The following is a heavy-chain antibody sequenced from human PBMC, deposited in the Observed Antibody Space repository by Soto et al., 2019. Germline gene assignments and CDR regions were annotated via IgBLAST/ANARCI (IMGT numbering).Heavy chain of an antibody. CDR3: ARDMGVFWSGYPEGGFDY. CDR2: IKQDGSEK. J-gene: IGHJ4*02. CDR1: GFTFTNYW. Sequence: EAQLVESGGGLVQPGGSLRLSCAASGFTFTNYWMSWVRQAPGKGLEWVANIKQDGSEKYYAYSAKGRFIISRDNAKTSLYLQMNSLRAEDTAVYYCARDMGVFWSGYPEGGFDYWGQGTPVTVSS. V-gene: IGHV3-7*01. D-gene: IGHD3-3*01.